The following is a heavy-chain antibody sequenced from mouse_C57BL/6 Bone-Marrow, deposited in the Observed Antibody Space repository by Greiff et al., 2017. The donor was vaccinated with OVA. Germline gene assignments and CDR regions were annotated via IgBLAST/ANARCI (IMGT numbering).Heavy chain of an antibody. Sequence: VQLQQPGAELVMPGASVKLSCKASGYTFTSYWMHWVKQRPGQGLEWIGEIDPSDSYTNYNQKFKGKSTLTVDKSSSTAYMQLSSLTSEDSAVYYCARYYGNSNDGFAYWGQGTLVTVSA. CDR1: GYTFTSYW. J-gene: IGHJ3*01. V-gene: IGHV1-69*01. CDR2: IDPSDSYT. D-gene: IGHD1-1*01. CDR3: ARYYGNSNDGFAY.